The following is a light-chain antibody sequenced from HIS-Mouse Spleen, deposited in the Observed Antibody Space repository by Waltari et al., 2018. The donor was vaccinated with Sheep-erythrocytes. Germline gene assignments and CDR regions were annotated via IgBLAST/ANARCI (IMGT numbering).Light chain of an antibody. CDR1: TLGAKY. J-gene: IGLJ2*01. Sequence: SYELTQPPSVSVSPRPTASLPCSGDTLGAKYACLYQQKPGQSPVLVSYQDSKRPSGITERVSGSNSGNTATLTISGTQAMDEADYYCQAWDSSTAWNVVFGGGTKLTVL. CDR2: QDS. V-gene: IGLV3-1*01. CDR3: QAWDSSTAWNVV.